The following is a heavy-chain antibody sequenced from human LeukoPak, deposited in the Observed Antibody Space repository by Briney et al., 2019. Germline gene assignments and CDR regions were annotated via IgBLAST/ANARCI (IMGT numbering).Heavy chain of an antibody. CDR2: IQYDGSNK. J-gene: IGHJ3*02. Sequence: PGGSLRLSCAASGFTFSSYGMHWVRQAPGKGLEWVAFIQYDGSNKYYADSVKGRFTISRDNSKNTLYLQMNSLRAEDTAVYYCAKDTSPTVTTGDAFDIWGQGTMVTVSS. CDR3: AKDTSPTVTTGDAFDI. CDR1: GFTFSSYG. V-gene: IGHV3-30*02. D-gene: IGHD4-11*01.